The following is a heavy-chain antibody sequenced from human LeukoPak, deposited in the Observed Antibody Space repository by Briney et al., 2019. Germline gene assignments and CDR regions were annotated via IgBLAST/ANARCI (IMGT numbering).Heavy chain of an antibody. V-gene: IGHV3-23*01. Sequence: PGGSLRLSCEASGFTFRDYWMTWVRQAPGKGLEWVSSLSASAITTYYAASVKGRFTISRDNSKNTLSLQMNSLRAEDTAVYYCVKVNSAWSGGTYYFDYWGQGTLVTVSS. J-gene: IGHJ4*02. CDR2: LSASAITT. CDR1: GFTFRDYW. CDR3: VKVNSAWSGGTYYFDY. D-gene: IGHD6-19*01.